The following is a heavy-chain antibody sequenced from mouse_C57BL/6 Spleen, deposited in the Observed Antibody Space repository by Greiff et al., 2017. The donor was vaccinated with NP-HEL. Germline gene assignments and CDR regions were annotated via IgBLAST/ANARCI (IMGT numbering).Heavy chain of an antibody. Sequence: EVQGVESGGGLVKPGGSLKLSCAASGFTFSDYGMHWVRQAPEKGLEWVASISGGGSTTYYADTVKGRFTISRDNAKNTLFLQMTSLRSEDTAMYYCARRIYDGHYDYFDYWGQGTTLTVSA. CDR2: ISGGGSTT. D-gene: IGHD2-3*01. CDR3: ARRIYDGHYDYFDY. J-gene: IGHJ2*01. CDR1: GFTFSDYG. V-gene: IGHV5-17*01.